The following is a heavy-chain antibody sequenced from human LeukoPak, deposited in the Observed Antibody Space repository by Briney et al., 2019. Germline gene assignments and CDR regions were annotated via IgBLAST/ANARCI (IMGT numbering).Heavy chain of an antibody. Sequence: ASVKVSCKASGYTFTGYYMHWVRQAPGQGLEWMGWINPNSGGTNYAQKFQGRVTMTRATSISTAYMALGRLRSDDTAVYYCARGVRNSGSYYVDYWGQGTPVTVSS. CDR1: GYTFTGYY. J-gene: IGHJ4*02. V-gene: IGHV1-2*02. CDR2: INPNSGGT. D-gene: IGHD1-26*01. CDR3: ARGVRNSGSYYVDY.